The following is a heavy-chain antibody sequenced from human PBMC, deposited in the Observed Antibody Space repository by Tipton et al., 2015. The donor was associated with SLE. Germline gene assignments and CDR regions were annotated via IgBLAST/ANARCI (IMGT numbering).Heavy chain of an antibody. CDR3: ARVGNYDLDY. CDR1: GASINSNY. V-gene: IGHV4-59*01. D-gene: IGHD3-3*01. CDR2: LYASGTT. J-gene: IGHJ4*02. Sequence: LRLSYTVSGASINSNYWTWIRQPPGKGLEWIGYLYASGTTKYNPSLQSRATISVDTSKNQFSLKLSSVTAADTAVYYCARVGNYDLDYWGQGTLVTVSS.